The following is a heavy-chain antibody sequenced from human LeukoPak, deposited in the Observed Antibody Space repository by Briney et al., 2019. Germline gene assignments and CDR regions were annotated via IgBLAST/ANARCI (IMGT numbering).Heavy chain of an antibody. J-gene: IGHJ4*02. CDR3: ARGGLRQVRGVTRIHTPRFDY. D-gene: IGHD3-10*01. CDR2: ISAYNGNT. Sequence: GASVKVSCKASGYTFTSYGISWVRQAPGQGLERMGWISAYNGNTNYAQKLQGRVTMTTDTSTSTAYMELRSLRSDDTAVYYCARGGLRQVRGVTRIHTPRFDYWGQGTLVTVSS. CDR1: GYTFTSYG. V-gene: IGHV1-18*04.